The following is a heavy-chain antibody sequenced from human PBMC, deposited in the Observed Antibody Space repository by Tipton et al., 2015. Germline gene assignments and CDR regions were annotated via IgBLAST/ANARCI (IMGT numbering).Heavy chain of an antibody. CDR2: VYYSGYT. J-gene: IGHJ3*02. Sequence: LRLSCTVSGGSIGDGYYWSWLRQYPGKGLEWIGFVYYSGYTNYNPSLTSRLTISVDTSRNQFSLHLKSVTAADTAVYYCARDKTFEAFDIWGQGTKVTVSS. V-gene: IGHV4-31*02. CDR3: ARDKTFEAFDI. CDR1: GGSIGDGYY. D-gene: IGHD2/OR15-2a*01.